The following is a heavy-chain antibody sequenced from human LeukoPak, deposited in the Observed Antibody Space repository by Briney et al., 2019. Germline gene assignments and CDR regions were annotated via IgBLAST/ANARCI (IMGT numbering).Heavy chain of an antibody. Sequence: GGSLRLSCAASGFTVGSNYMSWVRQAPGKGLEWVSVIYSGGSTYYADSVKGRFTISRDNSKNTLYLQMNSLRAEDTAVYYCARQNSGYCSGGSCYSGPSHFDYWGQGTLVTVSS. CDR3: ARQNSGYCSGGSCYSGPSHFDY. V-gene: IGHV3-53*01. CDR2: IYSGGST. D-gene: IGHD2-15*01. J-gene: IGHJ4*02. CDR1: GFTVGSNY.